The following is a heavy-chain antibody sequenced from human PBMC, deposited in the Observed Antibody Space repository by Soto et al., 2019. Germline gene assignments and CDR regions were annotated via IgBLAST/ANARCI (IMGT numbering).Heavy chain of an antibody. CDR1: GYTFTSYG. CDR3: ARDSSSWYVKDSDY. D-gene: IGHD6-13*01. V-gene: IGHV1-18*01. Sequence: ASVKVSCKASGYTFTSYGISWVRQAPGQGLEWMGWISAYNGNTNYAQKLQGRVTMTTDTSTSTAYMELRSLRSDDTAVYYCARDSSSWYVKDSDYWGQGTLVTVSS. J-gene: IGHJ4*02. CDR2: ISAYNGNT.